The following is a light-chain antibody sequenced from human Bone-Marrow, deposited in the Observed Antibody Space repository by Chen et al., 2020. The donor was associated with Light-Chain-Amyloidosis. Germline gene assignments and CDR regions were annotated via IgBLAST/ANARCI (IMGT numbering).Light chain of an antibody. CDR3: QVWDRSSDRPV. CDR1: NIGSTS. J-gene: IGLJ3*02. Sequence: SYVLTQPSSVSVAPGQTATIACGGNNIGSTSVHWYQQTPGQAPLLVVYDDSDRPSGIPERLSGSNSGNTATLHISRVEAGDEADYYCQVWDRSSDRPVFGGGTKLTVL. V-gene: IGLV3-21*02. CDR2: DDS.